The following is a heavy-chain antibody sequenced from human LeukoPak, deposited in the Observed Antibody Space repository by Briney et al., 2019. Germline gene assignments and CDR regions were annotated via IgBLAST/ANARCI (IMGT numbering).Heavy chain of an antibody. CDR2: IYTNGNT. CDR1: GASISGYY. CDR3: ARDRRAAGDGYNGGYYFDY. V-gene: IGHV4-4*07. Sequence: SETLSLTCTVSGASISGYYWSWIRQPVGKGLEWIGRIYTNGNTNYNSALNSRVTMSLDTSKNQFSLKLSSLTAADTAVYYCARDRRAAGDGYNGGYYFDYWGQGALVTVSS. J-gene: IGHJ4*02. D-gene: IGHD5-24*01.